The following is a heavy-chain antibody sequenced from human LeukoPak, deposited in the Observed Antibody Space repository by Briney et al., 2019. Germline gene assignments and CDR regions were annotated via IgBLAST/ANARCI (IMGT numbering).Heavy chain of an antibody. CDR2: INPNSGGT. V-gene: IGHV1-2*02. CDR3: ARSRYPGELYY. CDR1: GYTFAGYY. J-gene: IGHJ4*02. Sequence: EASVKVSCKASGYTFAGYYMHWVRQAPGQGLEWMGWINPNSGGTNYAQKFQGRVTMTRDTSISTAYMELSRLRSDDTAVYYCARSRYPGELYYWGQGTLVTVSS. D-gene: IGHD3-10*01.